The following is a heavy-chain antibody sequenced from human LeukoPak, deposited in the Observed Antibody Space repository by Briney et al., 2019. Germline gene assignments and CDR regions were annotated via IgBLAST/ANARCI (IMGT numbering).Heavy chain of an antibody. CDR3: ASHCGSGSCYRFEY. CDR1: GFTFSSYA. D-gene: IGHD2-15*01. Sequence: GGSLRLSCAASGFTFSSYAMSWVRQAPGKGLEWVSGIIGSGDSTHYADSVKGRFAISRDNAKNTLYLQMNSLRAEDTAVYYCASHCGSGSCYRFEYWGQGTLVTVSS. CDR2: IIGSGDST. V-gene: IGHV3-23*01. J-gene: IGHJ4*02.